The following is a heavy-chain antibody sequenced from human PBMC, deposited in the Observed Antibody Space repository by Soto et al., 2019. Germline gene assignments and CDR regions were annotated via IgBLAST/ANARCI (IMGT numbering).Heavy chain of an antibody. CDR2: IIPIFGTA. D-gene: IGHD6-19*01. V-gene: IGHV1-69*01. J-gene: IGHJ6*02. CDR3: AREGQWLVRLGGVQYHGMDV. Sequence: QVQLVQSGAEVKKPGSSVKVSCTASGGTFSSSAISWVRQAPGQGLEWMGGIIPIFGTANYAQKFQGRVTITADASAYTAYMELSSLTSEDTAIYFCAREGQWLVRLGGVQYHGMDVWGQGTTVTVSS. CDR1: GGTFSSSA.